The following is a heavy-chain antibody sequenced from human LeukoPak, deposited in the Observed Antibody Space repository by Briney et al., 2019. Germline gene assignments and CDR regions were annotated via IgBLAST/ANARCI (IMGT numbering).Heavy chain of an antibody. J-gene: IGHJ4*02. CDR2: ISYDGSVE. CDR3: ARVQRPLDGADY. V-gene: IGHV3-30*04. CDR1: GFTFSNYA. Sequence: PGRSLRLSCAASGFTFSNYAMHWVRQAPGKGLEWVALISYDGSVEKNAASVKGRFTISRDNSKNTLYLQMNSLRTEDTAVYYCARVQRPLDGADYWGQGTLVTVSS. D-gene: IGHD1-1*01.